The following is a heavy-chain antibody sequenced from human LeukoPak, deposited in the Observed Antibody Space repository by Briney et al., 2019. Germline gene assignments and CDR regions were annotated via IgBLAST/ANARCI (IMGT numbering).Heavy chain of an antibody. V-gene: IGHV3-23*01. CDR1: GFTFSNYA. CDR3: ARVVRFGSGRTYFDY. Sequence: GGSLRLSCAASGFTFSNYAMRWVRQAPGKGLEWVSGIGGSGDSTYYADSVKGRFTISRDNSKNTLYLQMNSLRAEDTAVYYCARVVRFGSGRTYFDYWGQGTLVTVSS. CDR2: IGGSGDST. D-gene: IGHD3-10*01. J-gene: IGHJ4*02.